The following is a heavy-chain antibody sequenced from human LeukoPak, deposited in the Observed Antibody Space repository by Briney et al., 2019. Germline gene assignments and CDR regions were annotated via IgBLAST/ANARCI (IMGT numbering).Heavy chain of an antibody. Sequence: PSETLSLTCTVSGYSISSGYYWGWIRQPPGKGLEWIGSIYHSGSTYYSPSLRSRVTISVDTSKNQFSLKLSSVTAADTAVYYCARDLSSLYYDFWSGLFDYWGQGTLVTVST. CDR1: GYSISSGYY. V-gene: IGHV4-38-2*02. CDR3: ARDLSSLYYDFWSGLFDY. D-gene: IGHD3-3*01. J-gene: IGHJ4*02. CDR2: IYHSGST.